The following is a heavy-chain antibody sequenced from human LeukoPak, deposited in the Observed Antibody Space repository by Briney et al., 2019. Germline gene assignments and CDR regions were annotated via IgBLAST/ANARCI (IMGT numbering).Heavy chain of an antibody. CDR1: GFTFSDYF. V-gene: IGHV3-11*04. Sequence: GGSLRLSCAASGFTFSDYFMSWIRQAPGKGLEWVSYISNSGSTIYYADSVKGRFTISRDNAKDSLYLQMNSLRAEDTAVYYCARETDRDYYFDYWGQGTLVTVSS. CDR3: ARETDRDYYFDY. D-gene: IGHD5-24*01. J-gene: IGHJ4*02. CDR2: ISNSGSTI.